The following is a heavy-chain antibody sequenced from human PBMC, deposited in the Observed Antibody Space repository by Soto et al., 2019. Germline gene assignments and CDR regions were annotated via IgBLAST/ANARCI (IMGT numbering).Heavy chain of an antibody. Sequence: EVQLVESAGGLVQPGGSLRLSCAASGYTFSSFWMHWVRQVPGKGLVWVSRINWNSGSIGYGDSVKGRFAISRDNAKNSLHLQMNSLSAEDTAFYYCVKDESINWYSGHFRHWGQGTLVTVSS. V-gene: IGHV3-74*01. CDR1: GYTFSSFW. D-gene: IGHD6-13*01. J-gene: IGHJ1*01. CDR2: INWNSGSI. CDR3: VKDESINWYSGHFRH.